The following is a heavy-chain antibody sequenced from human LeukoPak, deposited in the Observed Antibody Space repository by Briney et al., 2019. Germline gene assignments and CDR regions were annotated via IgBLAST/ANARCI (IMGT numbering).Heavy chain of an antibody. CDR2: VWYDGSNK. D-gene: IGHD6-13*01. CDR3: ARDYSSNWYYFDY. V-gene: IGHV3-33*01. J-gene: IGHJ4*02. CDR1: GFTFSSYG. Sequence: GGSLRLSCAASGFTFSSYGMHWVRQVPGKGLEWVADVWYDGSNKYYADSVKGRFTISRDNSRNTLYLQMNSLRAEDTAVYYCARDYSSNWYYFDYWGQGTLVTVSS.